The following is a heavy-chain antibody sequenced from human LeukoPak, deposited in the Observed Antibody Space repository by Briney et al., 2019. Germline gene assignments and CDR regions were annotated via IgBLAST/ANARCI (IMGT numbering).Heavy chain of an antibody. D-gene: IGHD3-16*01. Sequence: SETLSLTCTVSGDSVRSHSHYWAWIRQPPGKGLEWIGSFSYSGTTYLNPSLKSRITVSVDTFTDRFSLKLSSMTAADTAVYFCARGPLDEGGFDFWGQGTLVAVST. CDR3: ARGPLDEGGFDF. V-gene: IGHV4-39*07. CDR2: FSYSGTT. CDR1: GDSVRSHSHY. J-gene: IGHJ4*02.